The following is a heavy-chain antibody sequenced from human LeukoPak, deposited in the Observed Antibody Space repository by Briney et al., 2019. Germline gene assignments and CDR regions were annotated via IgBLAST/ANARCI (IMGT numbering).Heavy chain of an antibody. CDR1: GYTFTGSY. CDR2: IHPNSGAT. CDR3: ARDMGRYSGYDYDY. V-gene: IGHV1-2*02. D-gene: IGHD5-12*01. J-gene: IGHJ4*02. Sequence: ASVKVSCKVSGYTFTGSYMHWVRQAPGQGLEWVGWIHPNSGATHYAQKFQGRLTMTRDTSISTVYMELTRLRSDATAVYYCARDMGRYSGYDYDYWGQGTLVTASS.